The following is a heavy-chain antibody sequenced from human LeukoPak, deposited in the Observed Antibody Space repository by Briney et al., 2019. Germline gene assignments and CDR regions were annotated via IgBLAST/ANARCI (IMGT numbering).Heavy chain of an antibody. D-gene: IGHD3-3*01. J-gene: IGHJ5*02. CDR3: ARDEGSRLYDFWSGHYNWFDP. Sequence: GASVKVSCKASGYTFTSYDINWVRQATGQGLEWMGWMNPNSGNTGYAQKFQGRVTMTRNTSISTAYMELSSLRSEDTAVYYCARDEGSRLYDFWSGHYNWFDPWGQGTLVTVSS. V-gene: IGHV1-8*01. CDR2: MNPNSGNT. CDR1: GYTFTSYD.